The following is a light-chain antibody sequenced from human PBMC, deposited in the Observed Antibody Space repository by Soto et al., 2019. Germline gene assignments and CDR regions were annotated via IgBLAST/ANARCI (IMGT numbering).Light chain of an antibody. CDR2: GPS. V-gene: IGKV3-11*01. Sequence: EIVLTQSPATLSLSPGERATLSCRASQSVSSYLAWYHKKPDQAPRLLISGPSNRATGIPARFSGSGSGTDFTLTISSLEPEDFAVYYCQQGSNWPLTFGAGTKVEIK. J-gene: IGKJ4*01. CDR1: QSVSSY. CDR3: QQGSNWPLT.